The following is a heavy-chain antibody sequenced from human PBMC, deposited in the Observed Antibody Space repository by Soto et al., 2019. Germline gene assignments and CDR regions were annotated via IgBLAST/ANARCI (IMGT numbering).Heavy chain of an antibody. CDR2: IIPIFGTA. CDR3: AREGSYYYDSSGYYQADYFDY. Sequence: SVKVSCKASGGTFSSYAISWVRQAPGQGLEWMGGIIPIFGTANYAQKFQGRVTITADESTSTAYMELSSLRSEDTAVYYCAREGSYYYDSSGYYQADYFDYWGQGTLVTVSS. D-gene: IGHD3-22*01. J-gene: IGHJ4*02. CDR1: GGTFSSYA. V-gene: IGHV1-69*13.